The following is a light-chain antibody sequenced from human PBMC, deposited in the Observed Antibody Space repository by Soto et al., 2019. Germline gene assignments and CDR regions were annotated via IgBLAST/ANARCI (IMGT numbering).Light chain of an antibody. J-gene: IGLJ1*01. CDR1: SSDVGGYNY. CDR3: SSYTSSSTRV. Sequence: QSALTQPASVSGSPGQSITISCTGTSSDVGGYNYVSWYQQHPGKAPKLMIYDVSNRPSGVSNRFSGSKSGNTASLTISGLQGEDEADYYSSSYTSSSTRVFGTGTQVTVL. V-gene: IGLV2-14*01. CDR2: DVS.